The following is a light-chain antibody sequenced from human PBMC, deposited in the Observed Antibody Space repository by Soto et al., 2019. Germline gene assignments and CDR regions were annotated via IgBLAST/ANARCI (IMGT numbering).Light chain of an antibody. CDR3: QQCGSSPWT. Sequence: EIVLTQSPGTLSLSPVERATLSCMASQSVSSSYLAWYQQKPGQAPRLLIYGASSRATGIPDRFSGGGSGTDFTLTISRLEPEDFAVYYCQQCGSSPWTFGQGTKV. CDR2: GAS. J-gene: IGKJ1*01. V-gene: IGKV3-20*01. CDR1: QSVSSSY.